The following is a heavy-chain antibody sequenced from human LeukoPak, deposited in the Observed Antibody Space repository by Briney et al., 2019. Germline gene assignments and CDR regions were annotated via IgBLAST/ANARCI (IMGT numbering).Heavy chain of an antibody. CDR3: ARDQPLHYDFWSGCVDY. D-gene: IGHD3-3*01. CDR2: IKQDGSEK. CDR1: GFTFSSYW. Sequence: GGSLRLSCAASGFTFSSYWMSWVRQAPGKGLEWVANIKQDGSEKYHVDSVKGRFTISRDNAKNSLYLQMNSLRAEDTAVYYCARDQPLHYDFWSGCVDYRGQGTLVTVSS. J-gene: IGHJ4*02. V-gene: IGHV3-7*01.